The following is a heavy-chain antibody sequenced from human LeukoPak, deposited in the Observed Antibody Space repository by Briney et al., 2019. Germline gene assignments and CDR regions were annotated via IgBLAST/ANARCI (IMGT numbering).Heavy chain of an antibody. CDR2: IKKDVSEK. CDR3: ARDSVAELDL. CDR1: GFTFSSYA. J-gene: IGHJ4*02. Sequence: RGSLRLSCAASGFTFSSYAMHWVRQAPGKGLEWVANIKKDVSEKYYVDSVKGRFTISRDNAKNSLYLQMNSLRAEDRGVYYCARDSVAELDLWGEGTVV. V-gene: IGHV3-7*03. D-gene: IGHD4-23*01.